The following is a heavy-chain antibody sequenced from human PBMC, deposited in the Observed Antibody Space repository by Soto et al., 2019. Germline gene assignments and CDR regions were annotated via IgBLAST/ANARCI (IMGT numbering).Heavy chain of an antibody. V-gene: IGHV3-30*18. J-gene: IGHJ6*02. CDR3: AKYGPDILTGPYYYYYGMDV. CDR2: ISYDGSNK. D-gene: IGHD3-9*01. CDR1: GFTFSSYG. Sequence: GGSLRLSCAASGFTFSSYGIHWVRQAPGKGLEWVAVISYDGSNKYYADSVKGRFTISRDNSKNTLYLQMNSLRAEDTAVYYCAKYGPDILTGPYYYYYGMDVWGQGTTVTVSS.